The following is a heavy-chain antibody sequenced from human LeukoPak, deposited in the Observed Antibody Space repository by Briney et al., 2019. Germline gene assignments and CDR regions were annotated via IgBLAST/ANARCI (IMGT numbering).Heavy chain of an antibody. Sequence: GGSLRLSCAASGFTFSISAMSWVRQAPGKGLEWVSGISDSGGSTFYADSVKGRFTISRDNPKNTLYLQMNSLRAEDTAVYYCAKDGSSSSWYPIDYWGQGTLVTVSS. J-gene: IGHJ4*02. D-gene: IGHD6-13*01. CDR3: AKDGSSSSWYPIDY. CDR2: ISDSGGST. CDR1: GFTFSISA. V-gene: IGHV3-23*01.